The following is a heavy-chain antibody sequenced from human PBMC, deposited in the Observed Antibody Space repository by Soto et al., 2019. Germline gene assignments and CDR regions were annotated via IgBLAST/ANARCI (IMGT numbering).Heavy chain of an antibody. CDR2: ISGSGGST. Sequence: GGSLRLSCAASGFTFSSYAMSWVRQAPGKGLEWVSAISGSGGSTYYADPVKGRFTISRDNSKNTLYLQMNSLRAEDTAVYYCAKSPRYYYDSSGYYYPGLDVWGQGTTVTVS. V-gene: IGHV3-23*01. D-gene: IGHD3-22*01. CDR1: GFTFSSYA. CDR3: AKSPRYYYDSSGYYYPGLDV. J-gene: IGHJ6*02.